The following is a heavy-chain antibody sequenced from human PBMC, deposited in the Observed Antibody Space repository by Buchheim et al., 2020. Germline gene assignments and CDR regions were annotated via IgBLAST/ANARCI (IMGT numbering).Heavy chain of an antibody. J-gene: IGHJ4*02. CDR1: GFTFSSYA. CDR3: ARDSDIVVVVAATTSGGFDY. V-gene: IGHV3-30*04. Sequence: QVQLVESGGGVVQPGRSLRLSCAASGFTFSSYAMHWVRQAPGKGQEWVAVISYDGSNKYYADSVKGRFTISRDNSKNTLYLQMNSLRAEDTAVYYCARDSDIVVVVAATTSGGFDYWGQGTL. D-gene: IGHD2-15*01. CDR2: ISYDGSNK.